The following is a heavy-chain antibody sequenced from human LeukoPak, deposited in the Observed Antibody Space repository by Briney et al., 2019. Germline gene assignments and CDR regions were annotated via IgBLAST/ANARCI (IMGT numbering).Heavy chain of an antibody. Sequence: RAGGSLRLSCAASGFTFSSYAMSWVRQAPGKGLEWVSAISGSGGSTYYADSVKGRFTISRDNSKNTLYLQMNSLRAEDTAVYYCAKEMYCDRAPGDYWGQGTLVTVSS. D-gene: IGHD3-22*01. J-gene: IGHJ4*02. CDR3: AKEMYCDRAPGDY. V-gene: IGHV3-23*01. CDR1: GFTFSSYA. CDR2: ISGSGGST.